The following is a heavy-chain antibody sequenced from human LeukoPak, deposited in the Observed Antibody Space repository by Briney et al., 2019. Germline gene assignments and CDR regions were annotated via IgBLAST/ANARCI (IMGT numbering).Heavy chain of an antibody. V-gene: IGHV4-59*01. CDR3: ARGYAEYFQH. CDR1: GGSISSYY. J-gene: IGHJ1*01. Sequence: PSETLSLTCTVSGGSISSYYWSWIRQPPGKGLEWIGYIYYSGSTNYNPSPKSRVTISVDTSKNQFSLKLSSVTAADTAVYYCARGYAEYFQHWGQGTLVTVSS. CDR2: IYYSGST. D-gene: IGHD5-18*01.